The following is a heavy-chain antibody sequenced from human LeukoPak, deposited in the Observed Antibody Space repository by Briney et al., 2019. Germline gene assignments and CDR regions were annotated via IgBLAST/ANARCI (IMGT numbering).Heavy chain of an antibody. CDR3: ARGVIAAAGTGEYFQH. CDR2: IIPILGIA. J-gene: IGHJ1*01. CDR1: GGTFSNYA. D-gene: IGHD6-13*01. Sequence: SVKVSCKASGGTFSNYAISWVRQAPGQGLEWMGRIIPILGIANYAQKFQGRVTITADKSTSTAYMELSSLRSEDTAVYYCARGVIAAAGTGEYFQHWGQGTLVTVSS. V-gene: IGHV1-69*04.